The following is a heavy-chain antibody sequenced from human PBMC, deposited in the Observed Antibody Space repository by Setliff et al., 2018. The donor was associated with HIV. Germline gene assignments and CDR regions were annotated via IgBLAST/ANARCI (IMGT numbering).Heavy chain of an antibody. J-gene: IGHJ4*02. V-gene: IGHV4-61*10. CDR2: MYYGGST. D-gene: IGHD3-10*01. CDR3: ARGNYYASGLDY. Sequence: SETLSLTCNVSDDSISSGLYYWSWIRQPAGKGLEWIGNMYYGGSTNSNPSLKSRVTMSIDASKNQFSLNLRSVTAADTATYYCARGNYYASGLDYWGQGTLVTVSS. CDR1: DDSISSGLYY.